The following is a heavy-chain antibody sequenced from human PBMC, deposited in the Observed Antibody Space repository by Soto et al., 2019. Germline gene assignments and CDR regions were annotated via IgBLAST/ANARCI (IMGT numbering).Heavy chain of an antibody. CDR1: GGSFSGYY. D-gene: IGHD5-12*01. CDR3: AQHKATSIGNFDY. V-gene: IGHV4-34*01. Sequence: QVQLQQWGAGLLKPSETLSLTCAVYGGSFSGYYWSWIRQPPGKGLGWIGEINHSGSTNYNPALQSRVTIAVAASKNQCALKLSSVTAADTAVYYWAQHKATSIGNFDYWGQGTLVTVSS. CDR2: INHSGST. J-gene: IGHJ4*02.